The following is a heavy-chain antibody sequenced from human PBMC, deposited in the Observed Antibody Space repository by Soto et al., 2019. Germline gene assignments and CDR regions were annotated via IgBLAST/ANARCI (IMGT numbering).Heavy chain of an antibody. J-gene: IGHJ4*02. CDR3: ARNYDSSGYEFDY. Sequence: PSETLSLTCTVSGGSISSSSYYWGWIRQPPGKGLEWIGSIYYSGSTYYNPSLKSRVTISVDTSKNQFSLKLSSVTAADTAVYYCARNYDSSGYEFDYWGQGTLVTVSS. D-gene: IGHD3-22*01. CDR2: IYYSGST. CDR1: GGSISSSSYY. V-gene: IGHV4-39*01.